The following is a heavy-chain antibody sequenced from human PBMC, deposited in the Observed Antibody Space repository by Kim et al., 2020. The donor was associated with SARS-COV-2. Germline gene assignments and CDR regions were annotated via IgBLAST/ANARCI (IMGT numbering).Heavy chain of an antibody. D-gene: IGHD1-1*01. J-gene: IGHJ5*02. CDR3: AGYKIGTTGP. V-gene: IGHV4-31*03. Sequence: SETLSLTCTVSGGSISSGGYYWSWIRQHPGKGLEWIGYIYYSGSTYYNPSLKSRVTISVDTSKNQFSLKLSSVTAADTAVYYCAGYKIGTTGPWGQGTLVTVSS. CDR1: GGSISSGGYY. CDR2: IYYSGST.